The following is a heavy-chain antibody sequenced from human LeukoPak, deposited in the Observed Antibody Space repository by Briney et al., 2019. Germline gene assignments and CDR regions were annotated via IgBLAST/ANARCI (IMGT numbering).Heavy chain of an antibody. CDR3: ARGGYHAYYLDY. Sequence: GGSLRLSCEASGFTFSSYSMNWVRQAPGKGLEWVSSTSSVGTYIYYADSVKGRFTISRDNAKNTLYLQMNSLRAEDTAVYYCARGGYHAYYLDYWGQGSLVTVSS. CDR2: TSSVGTYI. J-gene: IGHJ4*02. CDR1: GFTFSSYS. V-gene: IGHV3-21*01. D-gene: IGHD5-18*01.